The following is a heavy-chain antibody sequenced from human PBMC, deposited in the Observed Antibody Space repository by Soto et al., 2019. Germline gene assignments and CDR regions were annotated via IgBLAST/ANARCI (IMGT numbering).Heavy chain of an antibody. D-gene: IGHD2-15*01. CDR3: AKDQDVRMVGPFDY. Sequence: EVQLLESGGGLVQPEGSLRLSCAASGFTSSSYAMSWVRQAPGKGLEWVSGISGSGGSTNYADSVKGRFTISRDNSKNTLYLQMNSLRAEDTGVYYCAKDQDVRMVGPFDYWGQGTLVTVSS. V-gene: IGHV3-23*01. J-gene: IGHJ4*02. CDR1: GFTSSSYA. CDR2: ISGSGGST.